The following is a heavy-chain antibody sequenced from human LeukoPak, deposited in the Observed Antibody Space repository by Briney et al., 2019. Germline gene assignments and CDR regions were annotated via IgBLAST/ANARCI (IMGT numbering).Heavy chain of an antibody. CDR1: GFTFGSYS. CDR2: ISGSSSYI. V-gene: IGHV3-21*01. J-gene: IGHJ6*02. D-gene: IGHD2-2*01. CDR3: AREVGVPAALTYYYYGMDV. Sequence: GGSLRLSCAASGFTFGSYSMNWVRQAPGKGLEWVSSISGSSSYIYYADSVKGRFTISRDNAKNSMYLQMNSLRAEDTAVYYCAREVGVPAALTYYYYGMDVWGQGTTVTVSS.